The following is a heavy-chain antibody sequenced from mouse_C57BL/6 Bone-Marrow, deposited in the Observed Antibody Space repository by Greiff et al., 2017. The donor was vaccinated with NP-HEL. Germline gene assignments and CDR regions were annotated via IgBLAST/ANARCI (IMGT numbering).Heavy chain of an antibody. CDR2: IDPSDSYT. CDR3: ATPSSGLDY. D-gene: IGHD3-2*02. Sequence: VQLQQSGAELVRPGTSVKLSCKASGYTFTSYWMHWVKQRPGQGLEWIGVIDPSDSYTNYNQKFKGKATLTVDTSSSTAYMQLSSLTSEDSAVYYCATPSSGLDYWGQGTTLTVSS. V-gene: IGHV1-59*01. CDR1: GYTFTSYW. J-gene: IGHJ2*01.